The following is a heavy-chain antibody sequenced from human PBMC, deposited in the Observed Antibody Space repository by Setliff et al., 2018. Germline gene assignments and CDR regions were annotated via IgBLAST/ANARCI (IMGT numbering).Heavy chain of an antibody. Sequence: LRLSCAASGFSFTNFWMAWVRQLPGKGLEWVANIKQDGSENHYVDSVKGRFTISRETARNSLYLQMNSLRVEDTAVYYCARDRPTRASGAFDIWGQGTKVTVSS. D-gene: IGHD1-26*01. V-gene: IGHV3-7*01. CDR1: GFSFTNFW. CDR3: ARDRPTRASGAFDI. J-gene: IGHJ3*02. CDR2: IKQDGSEN.